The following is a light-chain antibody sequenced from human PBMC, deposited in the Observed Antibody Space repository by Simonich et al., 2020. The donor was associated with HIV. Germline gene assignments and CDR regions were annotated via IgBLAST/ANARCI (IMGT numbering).Light chain of an antibody. V-gene: IGLV2-18*02. CDR3: SSYTSSSTLV. J-gene: IGLJ2*01. Sequence: QSALTQPASVSGSPGQSITIPCTGTSSYVDISWYQQPPGTAPKLIIYEVSHRPSGVPDRFSGSKSGNTASLTISGLQAEDEADYYCSSYTSSSTLVFGGGTKLTVL. CDR1: SSYVD. CDR2: EVS.